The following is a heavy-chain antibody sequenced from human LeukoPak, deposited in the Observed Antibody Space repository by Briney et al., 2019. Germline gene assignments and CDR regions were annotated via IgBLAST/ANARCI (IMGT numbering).Heavy chain of an antibody. Sequence: GGSLRLSCAASGFTFSSYSMNWVRQAPGKGLEWVSSISSSSSYIYYADSVKGRFTISRDNAKNSLYLQMNSLRAEDTAVYYCARKGITMVQGVDYWGQGTLVTVS. J-gene: IGHJ4*02. D-gene: IGHD3-10*01. CDR3: ARKGITMVQGVDY. CDR1: GFTFSSYS. V-gene: IGHV3-21*01. CDR2: ISSSSSYI.